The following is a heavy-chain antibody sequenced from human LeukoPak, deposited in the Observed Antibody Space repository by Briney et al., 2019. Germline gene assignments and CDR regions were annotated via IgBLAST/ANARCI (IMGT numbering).Heavy chain of an antibody. CDR3: TRGSGSSGWYGAFDI. Sequence: KTGGSLRLSCTASGFTFWDYAMSWFRQAPGKGLEWVGFIRSKAYGGTTEYAASVKGRFTISRDDSKSIAYLQMNSLKTEDTAVYYCTRGSGSSGWYGAFDIWGQGTMVTVSS. D-gene: IGHD6-19*01. CDR1: GFTFWDYA. CDR2: IRSKAYGGTT. V-gene: IGHV3-49*05. J-gene: IGHJ3*02.